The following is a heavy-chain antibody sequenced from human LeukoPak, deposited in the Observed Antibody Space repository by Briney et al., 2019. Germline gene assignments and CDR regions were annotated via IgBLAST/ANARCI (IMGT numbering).Heavy chain of an antibody. CDR2: IKQDGSEK. D-gene: IGHD2-8*02. CDR1: GLTFSGYW. Sequence: GGSLRLSCAASGLTFSGYWMTWVRQAPGKGLEWVANIKQDGSEKYYVDSVKGRFTISRDNADNSLYLQMTSLRVEDTAVYFCASRYCTGVNCFAASYICMDVWGKGTTVTVPS. CDR3: ASRYCTGVNCFAASYICMDV. J-gene: IGHJ6*03. V-gene: IGHV3-7*01.